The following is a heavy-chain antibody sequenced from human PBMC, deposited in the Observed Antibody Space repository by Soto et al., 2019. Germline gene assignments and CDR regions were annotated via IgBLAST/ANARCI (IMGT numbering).Heavy chain of an antibody. D-gene: IGHD3-3*01. Sequence: QAGGSLRLSCAASGFTFDDYAMHWVRQAPGKGLEWVSGISWNSGSIGYADSVKGRLTISRDNAKNSLYLQMNSLRAEDTALYYCAKDIVRDCWSGNDAFDIWGQGTMVTVSS. CDR3: AKDIVRDCWSGNDAFDI. J-gene: IGHJ3*02. CDR2: ISWNSGSI. V-gene: IGHV3-9*01. CDR1: GFTFDDYA.